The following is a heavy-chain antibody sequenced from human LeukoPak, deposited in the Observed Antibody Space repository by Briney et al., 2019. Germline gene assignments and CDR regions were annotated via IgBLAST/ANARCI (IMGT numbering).Heavy chain of an antibody. CDR1: GYTFTSYD. D-gene: IGHD1-26*01. J-gene: IGHJ6*03. CDR3: ARGLVGAATYYYYYYMDV. V-gene: IGHV1-8*03. Sequence: ASVKVSCKASGYTFTSYDINWVRQATGQGLEWMGWMNPNSGNTGYAQRFQGRVTITRNTSIRTAYMELSSLRSEDTAVYYCARGLVGAATYYYYYYMDVWGKGTTVTVSS. CDR2: MNPNSGNT.